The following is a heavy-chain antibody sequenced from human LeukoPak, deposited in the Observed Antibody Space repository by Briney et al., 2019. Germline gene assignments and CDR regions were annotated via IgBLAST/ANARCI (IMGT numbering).Heavy chain of an antibody. D-gene: IGHD3-22*01. CDR2: INPNSGGT. CDR3: ARAHTPIRYDSSGYYSGY. Sequence: GASVKVSCKASGYTFTGYYMHWVRQAPGQGLERMGWINPNSGGTNYAQKFQGRVTMTRDTSISTAYMELSRLRSDDTAVYYCARAHTPIRYDSSGYYSGYWGQGTLVTVSS. CDR1: GYTFTGYY. V-gene: IGHV1-2*02. J-gene: IGHJ4*02.